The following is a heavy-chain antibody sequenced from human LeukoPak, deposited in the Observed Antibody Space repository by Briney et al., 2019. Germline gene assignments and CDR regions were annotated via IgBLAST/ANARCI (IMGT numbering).Heavy chain of an antibody. CDR1: GGTFSSYA. J-gene: IGHJ4*02. CDR3: ARTAARRFDY. Sequence: GSSVKVSCKASGGTFSSYAISWVRQAPGQGLEWMGIINPTSVGRDYAQKFQGRITMTRDTSTSTVYMELSSLRSDDTAVYYCARTAARRFDYWGQGTLVTVSS. D-gene: IGHD6-6*01. CDR2: INPTSVGR. V-gene: IGHV1-46*01.